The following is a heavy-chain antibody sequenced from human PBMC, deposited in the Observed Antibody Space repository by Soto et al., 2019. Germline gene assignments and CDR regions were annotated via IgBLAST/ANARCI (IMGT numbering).Heavy chain of an antibody. V-gene: IGHV6-1*01. D-gene: IGHD6-13*01. Sequence: SQTLSLTCAISGDSVSSDSAAWSWFRQSPSRGLEWLGRTYYRSKWSNDYAVSVKSRITINPDTSKNQFSLQLNSVTPEDTAVYYCAREGAAAGTSRIVSDYWGQGTLVTVSS. CDR2: TYYRSKWSN. CDR3: AREGAAAGTSRIVSDY. J-gene: IGHJ4*02. CDR1: GDSVSSDSAA.